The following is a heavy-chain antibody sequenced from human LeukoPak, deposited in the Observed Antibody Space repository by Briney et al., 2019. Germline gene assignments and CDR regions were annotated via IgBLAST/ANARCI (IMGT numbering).Heavy chain of an antibody. CDR2: MNPNSGNT. V-gene: IGHV1-8*01. CDR1: GYTFTSYD. CDR3: ARVSVHCGGDCYSN. Sequence: ASVKVSCKASGYTFTSYDINWVRQATGQGLEWMGWMNPNSGNTGYAQKFQGRVTMARNTSISTAYMELSSLRSEDTAVYYCARVSVHCGGDCYSNWGQGTLVTASS. J-gene: IGHJ4*02. D-gene: IGHD2-21*02.